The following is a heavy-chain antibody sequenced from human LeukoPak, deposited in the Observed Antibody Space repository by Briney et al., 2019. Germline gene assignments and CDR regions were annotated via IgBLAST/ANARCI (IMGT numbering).Heavy chain of an antibody. Sequence: PGGSLRLSCAASGFTFSSYWMSWVRQAPGKGLEWIGEINHSGSTNYNPSLKSRVTISVDTSKNQFSLKLSSVTAADTAVYYCARVYSSGSGELRPASKRVRGYFQHWGQGTLVTVSS. V-gene: IGHV4-34*01. CDR1: GFTFSSYW. CDR2: INHSGST. D-gene: IGHD6-19*01. CDR3: ARVYSSGSGELRPASKRVRGYFQH. J-gene: IGHJ1*01.